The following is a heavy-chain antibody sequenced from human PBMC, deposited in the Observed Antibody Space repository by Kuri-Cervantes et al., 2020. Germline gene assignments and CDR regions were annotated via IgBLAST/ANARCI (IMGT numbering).Heavy chain of an antibody. CDR1: GFTFDDYA. J-gene: IGHJ4*02. CDR3: AKGFDY. Sequence: GGSLRLSCAASGFTFDDYAMHWVRPAPGKGLEWVSGISWNSGSIGYADSVKGRFTISRDNAKNSLYLQMNSLRAEDTALYYCAKGFDYWGQGTLVTVSS. CDR2: ISWNSGSI. V-gene: IGHV3-9*01.